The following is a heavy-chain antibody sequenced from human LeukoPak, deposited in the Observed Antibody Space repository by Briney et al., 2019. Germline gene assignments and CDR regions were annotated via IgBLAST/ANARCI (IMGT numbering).Heavy chain of an antibody. J-gene: IGHJ4*02. V-gene: IGHV3-7*01. D-gene: IGHD5-18*01. Sequence: PGGSLRLSCATSGFTFSSYWMSWVRQAPGKGLEWVANIKEDGSGKYYVDSVKGRFTISRDNAKNSLYLQMNSLRAEDTAVYYCARDRWGYSYGGDWGQGTLVTVSS. CDR2: IKEDGSGK. CDR1: GFTFSSYW. CDR3: ARDRWGYSYGGD.